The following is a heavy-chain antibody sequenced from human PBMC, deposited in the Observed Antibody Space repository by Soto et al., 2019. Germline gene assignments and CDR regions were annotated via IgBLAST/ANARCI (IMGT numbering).Heavy chain of an antibody. CDR1: GYTLTEIS. D-gene: IGHD3-22*01. Sequence: GASVKVSCKISGYTLTEISMHWVRQPPGKGLEWMGGLDPEDGETIYAQNFQGRVTVTEDTSTDTAYMELSSLRYDDTAVYYCATGDSRRLLDYWGQGTRVTVSS. J-gene: IGHJ4*01. V-gene: IGHV1-24*01. CDR2: LDPEDGET. CDR3: ATGDSRRLLDY.